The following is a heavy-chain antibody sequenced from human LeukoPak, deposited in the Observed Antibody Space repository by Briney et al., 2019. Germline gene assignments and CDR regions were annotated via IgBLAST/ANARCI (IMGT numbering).Heavy chain of an antibody. V-gene: IGHV3-30*03. J-gene: IGHJ4*02. CDR1: GFTFSSYG. CDR3: ARSLGVAAATYDY. Sequence: GRSLRLSCAASGFTFSSYGIHWVRQAPGRGLEWVAVISYDGSNKYYADSVKGRFTISRDNSKNTLYLQMNSLRAEDTAVYYCARSLGVAAATYDYWGQGTLVTVSS. D-gene: IGHD6-13*01. CDR2: ISYDGSNK.